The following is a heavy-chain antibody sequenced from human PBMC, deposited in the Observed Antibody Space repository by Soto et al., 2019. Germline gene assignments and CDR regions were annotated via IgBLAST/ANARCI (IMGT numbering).Heavy chain of an antibody. CDR2: IFAGNGDT. D-gene: IGHD6-13*01. J-gene: IGHJ4*02. CDR1: GYTFTSYA. V-gene: IGHV1-3*01. Sequence: RASVKVSCKASGYTFTSYAMHWVRQAPGQGLEWMAWIFAGNGDTKYSQKFQGRVTITRDTSANTAYMELTGLGSEDTAVYYCARGTGTSWFDYWGQGTLVTVSS. CDR3: ARGTGTSWFDY.